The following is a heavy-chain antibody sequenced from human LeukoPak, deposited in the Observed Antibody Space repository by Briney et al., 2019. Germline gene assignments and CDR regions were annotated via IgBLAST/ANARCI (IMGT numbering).Heavy chain of an antibody. CDR3: AGAVRRVATLDY. Sequence: GGSLRLSCAASGFTFSDYYMSWIRQAPGKGLEWVSYISSSGSTIYSADSVKGRFTISRDNAKNSLYLQMNSLRAEDTAVYYCAGAVRRVATLDYWGQGTLVTVSS. D-gene: IGHD5-12*01. CDR1: GFTFSDYY. J-gene: IGHJ4*02. V-gene: IGHV3-11*01. CDR2: ISSSGSTI.